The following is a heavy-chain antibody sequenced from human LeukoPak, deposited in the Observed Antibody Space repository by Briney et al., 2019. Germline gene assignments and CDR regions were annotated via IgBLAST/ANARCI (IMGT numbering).Heavy chain of an antibody. V-gene: IGHV4-34*01. Sequence: PSETLSLTCAVYGGSFSGYYWSWIRQPPGKGLEWIGEINHSGSTNYNPSLKSRVTISVDTSKNQFSLKLSSVTAADTAVYYCASSLLDRAWYFDYWGQGALVTVSS. CDR3: ASSLLDRAWYFDY. CDR1: GGSFSGYY. J-gene: IGHJ4*02. CDR2: INHSGST. D-gene: IGHD1-1*01.